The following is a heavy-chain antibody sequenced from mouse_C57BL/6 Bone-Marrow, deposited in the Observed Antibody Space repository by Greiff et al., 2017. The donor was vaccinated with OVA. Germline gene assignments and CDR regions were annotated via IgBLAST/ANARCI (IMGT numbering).Heavy chain of an antibody. CDR3: ATVYFDY. Sequence: QVQLQQSGAELARPGASVKLSCTASGYTFTSYGISWVKQRTGKGLEWIGEIYPRSGNTYYNEKFKGKATMTADKYSSTAYTELRSLTSEDSAVYFCATVYFDYWGQGTTLTVSS. V-gene: IGHV1-81*01. CDR1: GYTFTSYG. D-gene: IGHD1-1*01. J-gene: IGHJ2*01. CDR2: IYPRSGNT.